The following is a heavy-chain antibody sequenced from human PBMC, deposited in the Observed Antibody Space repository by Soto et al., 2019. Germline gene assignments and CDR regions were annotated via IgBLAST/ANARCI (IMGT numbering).Heavy chain of an antibody. Sequence: QVQLVQSGAEVKKPGSSVKVSCKASGGTFSSYAISWVRQAPGQGLEWMGGIIPIFGTANYAQKFQGRVTITADESTSTAYMELSSLRSEDTAVYYCARSDIVATIRDYYYGMDVWGQGTTVTVSS. CDR1: GGTFSSYA. J-gene: IGHJ6*02. V-gene: IGHV1-69*12. CDR3: ARSDIVATIRDYYYGMDV. D-gene: IGHD5-12*01. CDR2: IIPIFGTA.